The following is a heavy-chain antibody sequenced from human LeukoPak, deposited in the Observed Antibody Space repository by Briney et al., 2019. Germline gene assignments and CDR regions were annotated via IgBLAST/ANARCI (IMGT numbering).Heavy chain of an antibody. CDR1: GYIFTSYY. CDR2: INPSSGST. J-gene: IGHJ4*02. Sequence: ASVKVSCKASGYIFTSYYMHWVQRAPGQGLEWMGIINPSSGSTSYAQKFQDRVKMTRDTSRSTVYMELSSLRSEDTAVYYCARRAGDHYYFDYWGQGTLVTVSS. V-gene: IGHV1-46*01. D-gene: IGHD7-27*01. CDR3: ARRAGDHYYFDY.